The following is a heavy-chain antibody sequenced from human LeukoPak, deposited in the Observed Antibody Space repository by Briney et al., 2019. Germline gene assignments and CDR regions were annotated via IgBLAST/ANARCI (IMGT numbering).Heavy chain of an antibody. CDR3: ARAAPGSSSWRPNYFDY. V-gene: IGHV4-61*01. J-gene: IGHJ4*02. D-gene: IGHD6-13*01. CDR1: GGSISSSSYY. CDR2: IYYSGST. Sequence: SETLSLTCTVSGGSISSSSYYWSWIRQPPGKGLEWIGYIYYSGSTNYNPSLKSRVTISVDTSKNQFSLKLSSVTAADTAVYYCARAAPGSSSWRPNYFDYWGQGTLVTVSS.